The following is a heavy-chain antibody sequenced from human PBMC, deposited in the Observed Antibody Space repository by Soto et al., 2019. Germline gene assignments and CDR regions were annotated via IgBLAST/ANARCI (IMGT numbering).Heavy chain of an antibody. V-gene: IGHV5-51*01. J-gene: IGHJ6*02. Sequence: GESLKISCKGSGYSLTSYWIGWVLQMPGKGLEWMGIIYPGDSDTRYSPSFQGQVTISADKSISTAYLQWSSLKASDTAMYYCARGRSSTWFYYYGMDVWGQGTTVTVSS. CDR1: GYSLTSYW. D-gene: IGHD6-6*01. CDR3: ARGRSSTWFYYYGMDV. CDR2: IYPGDSDT.